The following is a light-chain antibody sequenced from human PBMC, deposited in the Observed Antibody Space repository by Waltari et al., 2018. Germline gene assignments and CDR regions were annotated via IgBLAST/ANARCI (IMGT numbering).Light chain of an antibody. V-gene: IGLV2-11*01. CDR3: CSYGGSYTFQI. CDR2: GVS. J-gene: IGLJ2*01. Sequence: QSALTQPRSVSGSPGQSVAISCPGTSRDVGSFEYAPWYQQYPGKVPKLMIYGVSQRPSGVPDRFSGSKSGNTASLTISGLQAEDEADYYCCSYGGSYTFQIFGGGTKLTVL. CDR1: SRDVGSFEY.